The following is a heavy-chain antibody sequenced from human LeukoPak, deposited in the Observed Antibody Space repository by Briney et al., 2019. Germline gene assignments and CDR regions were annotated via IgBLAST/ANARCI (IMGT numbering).Heavy chain of an antibody. CDR2: IYHSGST. CDR3: ARERSGSPPGAFDI. CDR1: GGSINNSNW. J-gene: IGHJ3*02. D-gene: IGHD3-10*01. Sequence: SETLSLTCAVSGGSINNSNWWSWVRQPPGKGLEWIGEIYHSGSTNYNPSLKSRVTISVDKSKNQFSLKLSSVTAADTAVYYCARERSGSPPGAFDIWGQGTMVTVSS. V-gene: IGHV4-4*02.